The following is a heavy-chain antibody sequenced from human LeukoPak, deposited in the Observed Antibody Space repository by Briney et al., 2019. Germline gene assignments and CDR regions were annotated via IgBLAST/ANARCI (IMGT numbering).Heavy chain of an antibody. Sequence: GGSLRLSCTGFGFTFGDHAMAWVRQAPGKGLEWVGFIRSKTYGGTTECAASVKGRFTISRADSISIAYLQMNSLKTEDTAVYYCGRGPIQLWLHNGMDVWGQGTTVTASS. CDR3: GRGPIQLWLHNGMDV. CDR1: GFTFGDHA. J-gene: IGHJ6*02. D-gene: IGHD5-18*01. CDR2: IRSKTYGGTT. V-gene: IGHV3-49*04.